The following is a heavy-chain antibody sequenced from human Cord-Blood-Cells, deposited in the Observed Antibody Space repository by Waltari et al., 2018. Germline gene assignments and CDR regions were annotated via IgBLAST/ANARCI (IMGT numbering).Heavy chain of an antibody. CDR3: VALTGDLY. CDR1: GGSISSSSYY. CDR2: IYYSGLT. V-gene: IGHV4-39*01. Sequence: QLQLQESGPGLVKPSETLSLTCTVSGGSISSSSYYWGWIRQPPGKGLEWIGSIYYSGLTYYNPYLKSRVTISVDTSKNQFSLKLSSVTAADTAVYYCVALTGDLYWGQGTLVTVSS. J-gene: IGHJ4*02. D-gene: IGHD7-27*01.